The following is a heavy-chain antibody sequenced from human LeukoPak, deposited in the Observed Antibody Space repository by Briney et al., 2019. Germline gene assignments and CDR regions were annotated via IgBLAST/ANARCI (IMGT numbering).Heavy chain of an antibody. Sequence: PGGSLRLSCAASGFTVSSNYMSWVRQAPGKGLEWVSVIYSGGTTYYADSVKGRFTISRDNSKNTLYLQMNSLRAEDTAVYYCARGSVVATAGTRDAFDIWGQGTMVTVSS. D-gene: IGHD6-13*01. CDR3: ARGSVVATAGTRDAFDI. CDR2: IYSGGTT. CDR1: GFTVSSNY. V-gene: IGHV3-53*01. J-gene: IGHJ3*02.